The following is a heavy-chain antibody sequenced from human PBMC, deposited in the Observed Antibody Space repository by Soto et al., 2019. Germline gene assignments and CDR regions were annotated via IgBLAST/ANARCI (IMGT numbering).Heavy chain of an antibody. D-gene: IGHD3-22*01. CDR2: ISGSGGST. J-gene: IGHJ4*02. Sequence: EVQLLESGGGLVQPGGSLRLSCAGSGFTFSSYAMSWVRQAPGKGLEWGSAISGSGGSTYYADSVKGRFTISRDNSKNTLYLQMNSLRAEDTAVYYCAKDFGDYYDSSGYARRDYWGQGTLVTVSS. V-gene: IGHV3-23*01. CDR1: GFTFSSYA. CDR3: AKDFGDYYDSSGYARRDY.